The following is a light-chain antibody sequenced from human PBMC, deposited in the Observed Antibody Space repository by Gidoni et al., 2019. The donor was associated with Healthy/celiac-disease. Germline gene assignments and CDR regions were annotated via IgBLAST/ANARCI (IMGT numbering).Light chain of an antibody. CDR2: GAS. CDR3: QQYGSSPLGT. J-gene: IGKJ1*01. Sequence: EIVLTQSPGTLSLSPGERATLSCRASQSVSSSYLAWYQQKPGQAPRLRIYGASSRATGIPDRFSGSGSGTDFTLTISRLEPEEFAVYYCQQYGSSPLGTFGQGTKVEIK. CDR1: QSVSSSY. V-gene: IGKV3-20*01.